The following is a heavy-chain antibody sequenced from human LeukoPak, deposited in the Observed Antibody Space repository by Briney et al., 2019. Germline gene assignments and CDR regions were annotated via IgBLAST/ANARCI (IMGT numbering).Heavy chain of an antibody. J-gene: IGHJ4*02. CDR1: GGSISSYY. D-gene: IGHD6-19*01. V-gene: IGHV4-59*01. CDR2: IYYSGST. CDR3: ARAGSSGWYHSDYFDY. Sequence: SETLSLTCTVSGGSISSYYWSWIRQPPGKGLEWIGYIYYSGSTNYNPSLKSRVTISVDTSKNQFSLKLSSVTAADTAVYYCARAGSSGWYHSDYFDYWGQGTLVTVSS.